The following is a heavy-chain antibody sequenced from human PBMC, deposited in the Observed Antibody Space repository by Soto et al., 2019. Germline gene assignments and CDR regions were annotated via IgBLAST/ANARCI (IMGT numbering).Heavy chain of an antibody. CDR3: TTDVRPDSGYYYSDAFEI. CDR1: GFTFSNAW. J-gene: IGHJ3*02. D-gene: IGHD3-22*01. Sequence: GESLKISCAASGFTFSNAWMNWVRQAPGKGLEWVGRIKSKTDGGTTDYAAPVKGRFTISRDDSKNTLYLQMNSLKTEDTAVYYCTTDVRPDSGYYYSDAFEIWGQGTMVTVSS. CDR2: IKSKTDGGTT. V-gene: IGHV3-15*07.